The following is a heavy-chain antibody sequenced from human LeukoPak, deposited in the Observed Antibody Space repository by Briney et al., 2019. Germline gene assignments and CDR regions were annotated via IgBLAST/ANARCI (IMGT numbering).Heavy chain of an antibody. V-gene: IGHV3-48*02. J-gene: IGHJ4*02. CDR3: ARGVPTYYDFWSGYYRDNYFDY. CDR1: GFTFSSYS. D-gene: IGHD3-3*01. Sequence: TGGPLRLSCAPSGFTFSSYSMNGVRQAPGKGVEGVSYISSSSNIYYAESVKGRFTISRDNAKNSLYLQMNSLRDEDTAVYYCARGVPTYYDFWSGYYRDNYFDYWGQGTLVTVSS. CDR2: ISSSSNI.